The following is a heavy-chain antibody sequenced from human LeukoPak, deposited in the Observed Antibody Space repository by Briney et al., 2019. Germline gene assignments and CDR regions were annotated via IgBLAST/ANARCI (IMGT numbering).Heavy chain of an antibody. Sequence: PSEALSLTCAVYGGSFSGYYWSWIRQPPGKGLEWIGEINHSGRTNYNPSLKNGVSISADTSKNQFSLKMSSVTAADTAVYYCARDGKGVITLYYYYYMDVWGKGTTVTVSS. V-gene: IGHV4-34*01. CDR2: INHSGRT. J-gene: IGHJ6*03. D-gene: IGHD3-22*01. CDR3: ARDGKGVITLYYYYYMDV. CDR1: GGSFSGYY.